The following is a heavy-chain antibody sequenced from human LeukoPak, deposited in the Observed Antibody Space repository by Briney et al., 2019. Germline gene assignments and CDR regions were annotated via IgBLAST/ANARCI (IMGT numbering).Heavy chain of an antibody. CDR1: NYSISRTYH. Sequence: PSETLSLTCSVSNYSISRTYHWGWIRQPPGKGLEWIGTIYHSGTTYYNPSLKSRATISVDTSKNQFSLKLSSVTAADTAVYYCVRGRYSSGWFKDKNWFDPWGQGIPVTVSS. CDR2: IYHSGTT. D-gene: IGHD6-19*01. CDR3: VRGRYSSGWFKDKNWFDP. J-gene: IGHJ5*02. V-gene: IGHV4-38-2*02.